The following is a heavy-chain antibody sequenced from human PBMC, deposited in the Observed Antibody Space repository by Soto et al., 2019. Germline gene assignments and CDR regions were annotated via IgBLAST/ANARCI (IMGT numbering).Heavy chain of an antibody. CDR2: IIPIFGTA. CDR3: ARGGIAAAGMPWFDP. Sequence: SVKVSCKASGGTFSSYAISWVRQAPGQGLEWMGGIIPIFGTANYAQKFQGRVTITADESTSTAYMELSSLRSEDTAVYYCARGGIAAAGMPWFDPWGQGTLVTVSS. J-gene: IGHJ5*02. CDR1: GGTFSSYA. D-gene: IGHD6-13*01. V-gene: IGHV1-69*13.